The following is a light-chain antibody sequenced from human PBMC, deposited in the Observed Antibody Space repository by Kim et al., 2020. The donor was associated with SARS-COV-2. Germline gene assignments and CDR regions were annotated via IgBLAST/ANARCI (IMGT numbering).Light chain of an antibody. Sequence: SITISCTGTSSDVGGYNYVSWYQQHPGKAPKLMIYDVSHRPSGVSNRFSGSKSGNTASLTISGLQAEDEADYYCSSYTGSSTPYVFGSGTKVTVL. CDR3: SSYTGSSTPYV. J-gene: IGLJ1*01. V-gene: IGLV2-14*03. CDR1: SSDVGGYNY. CDR2: DVS.